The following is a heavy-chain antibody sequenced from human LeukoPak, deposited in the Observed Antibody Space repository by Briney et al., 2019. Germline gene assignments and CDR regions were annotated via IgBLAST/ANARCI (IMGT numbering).Heavy chain of an antibody. V-gene: IGHV4-38-2*02. CDR2: IHHSGST. CDR1: GYSISSGYY. J-gene: IGHJ5*02. D-gene: IGHD2-2*01. Sequence: SETLSLTCGVSGYSISSGYYWGWIRQPPGKGLEWIGIIHHSGSTYYNLSLKSRVTISVDTSENQFYLKVTSVTDADTAVYYCARDLCSSSNCHEGNWFDPWGQGTLVTVSS. CDR3: ARDLCSSSNCHEGNWFDP.